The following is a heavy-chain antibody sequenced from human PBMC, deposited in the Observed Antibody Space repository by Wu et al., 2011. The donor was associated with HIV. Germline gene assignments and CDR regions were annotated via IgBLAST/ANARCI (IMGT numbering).Heavy chain of an antibody. J-gene: IGHJ4*02. V-gene: IGHV1-69*05. CDR1: GGTFSSYA. Sequence: QVRLVQSGTEVKKPGSSVKVSCKASGGTFSSYAISWVRQAPGQGLEWMGGIIPIFGTANYAQKFQGRVTITTDESTSTVYMELSSLRSEDTAVYYCARGIPYYYDSSGYSSTPYTFDYWGQGTLVTVSS. D-gene: IGHD3-22*01. CDR2: IIPIFGTA. CDR3: ARGIPYYYDSSGYSSTPYTFDY.